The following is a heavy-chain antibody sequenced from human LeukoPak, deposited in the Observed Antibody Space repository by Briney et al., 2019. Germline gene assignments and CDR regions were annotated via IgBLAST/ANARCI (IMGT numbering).Heavy chain of an antibody. V-gene: IGHV4-59*01. J-gene: IGHJ5*02. Sequence: SETRSLTCTVSGGSISSYYWSWIRQPPGKGLEWIGYIYYSGSTNYNPSLKSRVTISVDTSKNQFSLKLSSVTAADTAVYYCARDSENYYDSSGFPILGPWGQGTLVTVSS. CDR1: GGSISSYY. D-gene: IGHD3-22*01. CDR2: IYYSGST. CDR3: ARDSENYYDSSGFPILGP.